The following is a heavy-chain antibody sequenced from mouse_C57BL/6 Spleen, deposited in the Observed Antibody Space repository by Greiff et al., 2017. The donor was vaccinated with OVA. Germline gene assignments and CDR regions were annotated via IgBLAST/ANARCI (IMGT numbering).Heavy chain of an antibody. V-gene: IGHV1-42*01. CDR3: ARGDDCDGGWFAY. CDR2: INPSTGGT. J-gene: IGHJ3*01. D-gene: IGHD2-4*01. Sequence: VHVKQSGPELVKPGASVQISCKASGYSFTGYYMNWVKQSPEKSLEWIGEINPSTGGTTYNQKFKAKATLTVDKSSSTAYMQLKSLTSEDSAVYYCARGDDCDGGWFAYWGQGTLVTVSA. CDR1: GYSFTGYY.